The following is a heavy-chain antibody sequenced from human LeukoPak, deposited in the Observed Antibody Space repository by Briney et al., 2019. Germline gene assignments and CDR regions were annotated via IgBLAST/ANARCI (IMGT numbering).Heavy chain of an antibody. V-gene: IGHV5-51*01. CDR1: GYSFTSYW. D-gene: IGHD3-22*01. CDR2: IYPGDSDT. CDR3: ARLPSPYYYDSSEIDY. Sequence: GESLKISCKGSGYSFTSYWIGWVRQMPGKGLERMGIIYPGDSDTRYSPSFQGQVTISADKSISTAYLQWSSLKASDTAMYYCARLPSPYYYDSSEIDYWGQGTLVTVSS. J-gene: IGHJ4*02.